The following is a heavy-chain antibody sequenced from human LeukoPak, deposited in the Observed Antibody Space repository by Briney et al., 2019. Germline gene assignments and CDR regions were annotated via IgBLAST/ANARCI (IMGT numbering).Heavy chain of an antibody. CDR1: GFTFSSYG. Sequence: QPGRSLRLSCAASGFTFSSYGMHWVRQAPGKGLEWVAVIWYDGSNKYYADSVKGRFTISRDNSKNTLYLQMNSLRAEDTAVYCCARLDCGGDCSDPPDYWGQGTLVTVSS. CDR3: ARLDCGGDCSDPPDY. J-gene: IGHJ4*02. D-gene: IGHD2-21*02. CDR2: IWYDGSNK. V-gene: IGHV3-33*01.